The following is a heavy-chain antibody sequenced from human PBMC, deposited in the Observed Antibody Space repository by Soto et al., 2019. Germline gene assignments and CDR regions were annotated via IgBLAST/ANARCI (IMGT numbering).Heavy chain of an antibody. D-gene: IGHD3-3*01. CDR3: ARGGRIGVVIHDYYYGMDV. J-gene: IGHJ6*02. Sequence: SVKVSCKASGGTFSSYAISWVRQARGQGLEWMGGIIPIFGTANYAQKFQGRVTITADESTSTAYMELSSLRSEDTAVHYCARGGRIGVVIHDYYYGMDVWC. CDR2: IIPIFGTA. V-gene: IGHV1-69*13. CDR1: GGTFSSYA.